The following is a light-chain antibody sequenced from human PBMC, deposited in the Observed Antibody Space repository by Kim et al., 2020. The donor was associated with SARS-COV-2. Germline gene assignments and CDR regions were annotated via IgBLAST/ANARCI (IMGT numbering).Light chain of an antibody. CDR2: DVS. CDR1: QSVSTN. CDR3: QQYNKWFALS. J-gene: IGKJ4*01. V-gene: IGKV3-15*01. Sequence: SPGESATLSCRASQSVSTNLAWYQQKPGQAPRLLIYDVSIRATGVPVRFSGSGSGTEFTLTISNLQSEDFAVYHCQQYNKWFALSFGGGTKVDIK.